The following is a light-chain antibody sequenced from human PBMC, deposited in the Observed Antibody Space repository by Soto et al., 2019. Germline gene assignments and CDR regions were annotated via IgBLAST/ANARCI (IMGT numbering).Light chain of an antibody. V-gene: IGKV4-1*01. CDR2: WAS. CDR1: QSVLSSSNNKNY. Sequence: DIVMTQSPDSLAVSLGERATINCKSSQSVLSSSNNKNYLGWYQQKSGQPPKLLIFWASTREPGVPDRFSGSGSGTDFTLTISSLQAEDVAVYYCHQYYGDPLTFGGGTKVEIK. CDR3: HQYYGDPLT. J-gene: IGKJ4*01.